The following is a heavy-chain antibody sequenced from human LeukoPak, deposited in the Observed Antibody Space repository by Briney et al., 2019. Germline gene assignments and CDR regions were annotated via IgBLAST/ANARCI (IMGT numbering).Heavy chain of an antibody. CDR3: ARLPAPNTHLISGPDYYYYYMDV. CDR2: IYYSGST. CDR1: GGSISSYY. D-gene: IGHD1-20*01. Sequence: PSETLSLTCTVSGGSISSYYWSWIRQPPGKGLEWIGYIYYSGSTNYNPSLKSRVTISVDTSKNQFSLKLSSVTAADTAVYYCARLPAPNTHLISGPDYYYYYMDVWGKGTTVTISS. J-gene: IGHJ6*03. V-gene: IGHV4-59*08.